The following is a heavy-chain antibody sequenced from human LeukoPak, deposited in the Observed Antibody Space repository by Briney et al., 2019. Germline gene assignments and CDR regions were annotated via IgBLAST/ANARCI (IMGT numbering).Heavy chain of an antibody. D-gene: IGHD2/OR15-2a*01. CDR2: ISSSSSYI. Sequence: PGGSLRLSCAASGFTFSSYSMNWVRQAPGKRLEWVSSISSSSSYIYYADSVKGRFTISRDNAKNSLYLQMNSLRAEDTAVYYCASLSILSANAFDIWGQGTMVTVSS. CDR3: ASLSILSANAFDI. CDR1: GFTFSSYS. J-gene: IGHJ3*02. V-gene: IGHV3-21*01.